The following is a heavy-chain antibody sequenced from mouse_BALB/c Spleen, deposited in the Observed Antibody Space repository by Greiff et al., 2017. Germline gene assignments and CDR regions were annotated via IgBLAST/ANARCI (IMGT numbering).Heavy chain of an antibody. CDR2: IWAGGST. J-gene: IGHJ3*01. V-gene: IGHV2-9*02. Sequence: QVQLKESGPGLVAPSQSLSITCTVSGFSLTSYGVHWVRQPPGKGLEWLGVIWAGGSTNYNSALMSRLSISKDNSKSQVFLKMNSLQTDDTAMYYGARDGASTMITTAWFAYWGQGTLVTVSA. D-gene: IGHD2-4*01. CDR1: GFSLTSYG. CDR3: ARDGASTMITTAWFAY.